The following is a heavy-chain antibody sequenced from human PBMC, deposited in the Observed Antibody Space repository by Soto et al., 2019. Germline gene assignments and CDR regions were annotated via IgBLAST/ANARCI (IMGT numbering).Heavy chain of an antibody. V-gene: IGHV5-51*01. D-gene: IGHD3-22*01. J-gene: IGHJ6*02. CDR1: GYSFPAFW. CDR3: ARHSGYYDSSGYYYYYYYGMDV. Sequence: GESLKISCGASGYSFPAFWIGWVRQMPGKGLEWMGIIFPADSETRYSPSFQGQVTISADKSISTAYLQWSSLKASDTAMYYCARHSGYYDSSGYYYYYYYGMDVWGQGTTVTVSS. CDR2: IFPADSET.